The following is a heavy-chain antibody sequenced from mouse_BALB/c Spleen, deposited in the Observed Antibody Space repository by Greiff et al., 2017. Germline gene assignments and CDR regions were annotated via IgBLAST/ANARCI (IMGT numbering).Heavy chain of an antibody. CDR1: GYTFTNYW. CDR3: ARREDDYDWFAY. Sequence: QVQLQQSGAELVRPGTSVKMSCKAAGYTFTNYWIGCVKQRPGHGLEWIGDIYPGGGYTNYNEKFKGKATLTADTSSSTAYMQLSSLTSEDSAIYYCARREDDYDWFAYWGQGTLVTVSA. D-gene: IGHD2-4*01. V-gene: IGHV1-63*02. J-gene: IGHJ3*01. CDR2: IYPGGGYT.